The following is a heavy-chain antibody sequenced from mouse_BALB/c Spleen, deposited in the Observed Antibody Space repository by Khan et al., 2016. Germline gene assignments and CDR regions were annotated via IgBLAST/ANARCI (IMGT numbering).Heavy chain of an antibody. D-gene: IGHD2-4*01. CDR2: SSPSSGGT. CDR3: ARRGGNDLVCSY. CDR1: GYTFTSYY. V-gene: IGHV1-53*01. J-gene: IGHJ3*01. Sequence: VQLVQPGAELVRPGASVRLSCKASGYTFTSYYIYWVKQRPGQGLEWIGESSPSSGGTNFNEKFRSKATLTGDKSSSTAYMQLSSLTSEDSAVYDCARRGGNDLVCSYWGEGSLVTVSA.